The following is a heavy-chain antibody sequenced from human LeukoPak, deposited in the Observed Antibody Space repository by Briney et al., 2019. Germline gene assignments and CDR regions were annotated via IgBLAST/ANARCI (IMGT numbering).Heavy chain of an antibody. V-gene: IGHV1-8*01. CDR1: GYTFTSYD. CDR2: MNPNSGNT. Sequence: ASVKVSCKASGYTFTSYDINWVRQATGQGLEWMGWMNPNSGNTGYAQKFQGRVSMTRDTSISTAYMELSRLRSDDTAVYYCARSGYCSGGSCSYIDYWGQGTLVTVSS. D-gene: IGHD2-15*01. J-gene: IGHJ4*02. CDR3: ARSGYCSGGSCSYIDY.